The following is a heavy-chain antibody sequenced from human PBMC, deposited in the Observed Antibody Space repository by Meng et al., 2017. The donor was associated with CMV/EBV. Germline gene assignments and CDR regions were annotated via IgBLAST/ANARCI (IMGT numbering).Heavy chain of an antibody. CDR1: GFTFSSYA. J-gene: IGHJ6*02. CDR2: ISYDGSNK. V-gene: IGHV3-30-3*01. D-gene: IGHD2-2*01. Sequence: GESLKISCAASGFTFSSYAMHWVHQAPGKGLEWVAVISYDGSNKYYADSVKGRFTISRDNSKNTLYLQMNSLRAEDTAVYYCARDGARYCSSTSCYLNYYYGMDVWGQGTTVTVSS. CDR3: ARDGARYCSSTSCYLNYYYGMDV.